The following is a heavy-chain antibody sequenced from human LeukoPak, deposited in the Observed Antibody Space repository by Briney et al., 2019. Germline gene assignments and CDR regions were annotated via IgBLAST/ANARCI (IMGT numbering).Heavy chain of an antibody. D-gene: IGHD3-22*01. V-gene: IGHV1-46*01. J-gene: IGHJ6*03. Sequence: ASVKVSCKASGYTFTSYYMHWVRQAPGQGLEWMGIINPSGGSTSYAQKFQGRVTMNRDMSTSTVYMELSSLRSEDKAVYYCARDLSDSSGPKREGYYYYYMDVWGKGTTVTVSS. CDR1: GYTFTSYY. CDR3: ARDLSDSSGPKREGYYYYYMDV. CDR2: INPSGGST.